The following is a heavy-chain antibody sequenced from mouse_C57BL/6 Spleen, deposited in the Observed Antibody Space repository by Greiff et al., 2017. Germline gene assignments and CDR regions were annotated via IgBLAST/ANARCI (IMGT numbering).Heavy chain of an antibody. V-gene: IGHV5-9-1*02. D-gene: IGHD1-1*01. CDR3: TGEGASTVVPGFAY. CDR2: ISSGGGCI. CDR1: GFTFTSYA. J-gene: IGHJ3*01. Sequence: EVMLVESGAGLVKPGGSLKLSCAASGFTFTSYAMSWVRQTPEQRLEWVAYISSGGGCIYYADTVKGRFTISRDNARNTLYLQMRRLKSEDTDMYDSTGEGASTVVPGFAYWGQGTLVTVSA.